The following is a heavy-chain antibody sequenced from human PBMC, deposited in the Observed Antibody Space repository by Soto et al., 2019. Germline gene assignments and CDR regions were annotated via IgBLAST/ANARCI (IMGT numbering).Heavy chain of an antibody. CDR2: INAGNGNT. J-gene: IGHJ5*02. CDR1: GSTFTSYG. CDR3: ARVAAAAGTFRFDP. Sequence: ASVQVSCKSSGSTFTSYGIHCFRQAPGQRLEWMGWINAGNGNTQYSQKFQGRVTITRDTSASTAYMELSSLRSEDTAVYYCARVAAAAGTFRFDPWGQGTLVTVSS. V-gene: IGHV1-3*01. D-gene: IGHD6-13*01.